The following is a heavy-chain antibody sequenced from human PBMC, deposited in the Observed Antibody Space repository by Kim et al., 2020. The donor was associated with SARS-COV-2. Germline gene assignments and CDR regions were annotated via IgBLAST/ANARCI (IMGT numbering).Heavy chain of an antibody. J-gene: IGHJ3*02. D-gene: IGHD6-25*01. V-gene: IGHV3-74*01. CDR1: GFIFRNYW. CDR2: INNEGNAT. Sequence: GGSLRLSCEASGFIFRNYWMHWIRQAPGKGLVWVSCINNEGNATTYADSVRGRFTISRDNAKNTLYLQMNSLTAEDTAVYFCAKSDSGAFEIWGQGTMITVSS. CDR3: AKSDSGAFEI.